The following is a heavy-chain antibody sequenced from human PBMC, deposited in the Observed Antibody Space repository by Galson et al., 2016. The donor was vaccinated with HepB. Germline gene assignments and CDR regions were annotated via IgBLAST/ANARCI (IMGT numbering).Heavy chain of an antibody. V-gene: IGHV4-59*13. Sequence: SETLSLTCTVSGGSLSSFYWSWIRQPPGKELEWIGYISYSGSTNYNPSLQSRVPISIDTSQNQFSLKLSSVTAADSAVYYCTRGAKGVVGAADSWGRGNLVIVSS. J-gene: IGHJ4*02. CDR3: TRGAKGVVGAADS. CDR1: GGSLSSFY. D-gene: IGHD2-21*01. CDR2: ISYSGST.